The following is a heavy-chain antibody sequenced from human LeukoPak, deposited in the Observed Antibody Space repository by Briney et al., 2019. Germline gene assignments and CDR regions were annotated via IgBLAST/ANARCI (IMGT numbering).Heavy chain of an antibody. D-gene: IGHD5-12*01. CDR2: ISSSSSTI. CDR3: IVVTNAFDI. V-gene: IGHV3-48*04. J-gene: IGHJ3*02. Sequence: PGGSMRLACAASGFTFSGYSMNWVRQAPGKGLEWVSYISSSSSTIYYADSVKGRFTISRDNAKNSLYLQMNGLRAEDTAAYYRIVVTNAFDIWGQGTMVTVSS. CDR1: GFTFSGYS.